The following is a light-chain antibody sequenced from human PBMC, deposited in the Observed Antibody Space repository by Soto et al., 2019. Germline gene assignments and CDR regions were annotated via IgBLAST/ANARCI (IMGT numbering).Light chain of an antibody. V-gene: IGKV4-1*01. CDR1: QSLFYSSNHKDY. CDR2: WAS. J-gene: IGKJ1*01. Sequence: DIVMTQSPDSLAVSLGERATINCKSSQSLFYSSNHKDYLAWYQQKPGQPPRLLIYWASTRESGVPERFSGSGSGTDFTLTVSSLQAEDVAVYYCQQYFNTPWTFGQGTKVEIK. CDR3: QQYFNTPWT.